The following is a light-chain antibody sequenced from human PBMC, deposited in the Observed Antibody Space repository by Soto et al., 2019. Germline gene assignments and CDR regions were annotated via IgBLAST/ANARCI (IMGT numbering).Light chain of an antibody. CDR1: QSISTN. J-gene: IGKJ2*01. Sequence: DLQMTQSPSSLSASVGDRVTISCRGSQSISTNLNWYQQKPGKAPKLLIYVASSLQSGVPSRFSGSGSGTEFTLSISSLQPEDSATYYCQQIYSTPYTFGQGTKLEIK. CDR2: VAS. CDR3: QQIYSTPYT. V-gene: IGKV1-39*01.